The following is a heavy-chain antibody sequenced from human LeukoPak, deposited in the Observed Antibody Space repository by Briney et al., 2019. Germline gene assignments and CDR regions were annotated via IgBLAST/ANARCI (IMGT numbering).Heavy chain of an antibody. V-gene: IGHV3-23*01. CDR1: GFTFSSYA. CDR2: ISGSGGST. J-gene: IGHJ3*02. Sequence: GGSLRLSCAASGFTFSSYAMSWVRQAPGKWLEWVSAISGSGGSTYYADSVKGRFTISRDNSKNTLYLQMNSLRAEDTAVYYCAKDFPARKYDFWSGFPNAFDIWGQGTMVTVSS. D-gene: IGHD3-3*01. CDR3: AKDFPARKYDFWSGFPNAFDI.